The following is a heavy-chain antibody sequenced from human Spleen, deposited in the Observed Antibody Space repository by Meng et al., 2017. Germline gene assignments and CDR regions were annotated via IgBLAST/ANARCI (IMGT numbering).Heavy chain of an antibody. Sequence: SVKVSCKASGGMFSNYVIGWVRQAPGQGLEWMGGINLVFGTTNYAQKFQGRVTITADESTSTAYMALTRLTSEDTAVYYWARKAGSCVKPTCYSLDYWGQGTVVTVSS. D-gene: IGHD2-15*01. V-gene: IGHV1-69*13. CDR3: ARKAGSCVKPTCYSLDY. CDR2: INLVFGTT. CDR1: GGMFSNYV. J-gene: IGHJ4*02.